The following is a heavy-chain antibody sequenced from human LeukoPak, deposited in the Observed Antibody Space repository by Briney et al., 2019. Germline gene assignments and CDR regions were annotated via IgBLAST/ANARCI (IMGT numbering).Heavy chain of an antibody. J-gene: IGHJ6*02. V-gene: IGHV5-51*01. CDR1: GYSFTSYW. Sequence: GESLKISCKGSGYSFTSYWIGWVRQMPGKGLEWMGIIYPGDSDTRYSPSFQGQVTISADKSISTAYLQWSSLKASDTAMYYCARKERQQLGEQYYYYGMDVWGQGTTVTVSS. CDR3: ARKERQQLGEQYYYYGMDV. CDR2: IYPGDSDT. D-gene: IGHD6-13*01.